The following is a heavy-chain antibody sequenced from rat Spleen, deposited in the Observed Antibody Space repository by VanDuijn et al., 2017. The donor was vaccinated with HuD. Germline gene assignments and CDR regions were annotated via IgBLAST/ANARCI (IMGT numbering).Heavy chain of an antibody. J-gene: IGHJ2*01. D-gene: IGHD5-1*01. CDR2: ISYDGSST. V-gene: IGHV5-7*01. CDR3: ARQNWPYYFDY. Sequence: EVQLVESGGGLVQPGRSLKLSCAASGFTFSDYNMAWVRQAPKKGLEWVATISYDGSSTYYRDSVKGRFTISRDFAKSTLYLQMDSLRSEDTATYYCARQNWPYYFDYWGQGVMVTVSS. CDR1: GFTFSDYN.